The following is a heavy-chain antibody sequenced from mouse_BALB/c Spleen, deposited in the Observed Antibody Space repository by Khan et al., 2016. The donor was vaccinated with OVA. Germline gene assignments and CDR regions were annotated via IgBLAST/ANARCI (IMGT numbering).Heavy chain of an antibody. CDR2: ISGTGIYT. CDR1: GFAFSSYD. Sequence: EVELVESGGGLVKPGGSLKLSCAPSGFAFSSYDMSWVRQTPEKRLEWVATISGTGIYTYYPDSLKGRFTISRDNARNTLYLQMSSLRSEDTALYDCARPSYYGNPWFTYWGQGTLVTVSA. CDR3: ARPSYYGNPWFTY. V-gene: IGHV5-9*02. J-gene: IGHJ3*01. D-gene: IGHD2-10*01.